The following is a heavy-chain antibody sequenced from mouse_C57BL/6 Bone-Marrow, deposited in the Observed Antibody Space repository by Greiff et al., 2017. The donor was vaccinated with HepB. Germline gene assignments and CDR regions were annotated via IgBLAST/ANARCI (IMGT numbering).Heavy chain of an antibody. Sequence: EVKVEESGGGLVKPGGSLKLSCAASGFTFSSYAMSWVRQTPEKRLEWVATISDGGSYTYYPDNVKGRFTISRDNAKNNLYLQMSHLKSEDTAMYYCARDGVWLPYYYAMDYWGQGTSVTVSS. CDR2: ISDGGSYT. D-gene: IGHD2-2*01. CDR1: GFTFSSYA. V-gene: IGHV5-4*01. J-gene: IGHJ4*01. CDR3: ARDGVWLPYYYAMDY.